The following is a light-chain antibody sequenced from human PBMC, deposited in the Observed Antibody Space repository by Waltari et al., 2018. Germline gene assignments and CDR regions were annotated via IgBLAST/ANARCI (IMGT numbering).Light chain of an antibody. Sequence: EIVLTQSPATLSLSPGERATLSCRASQSIGSYLAWYQQNPVLAPSLLIYDASNRAAGIPARFSGSGSGTDFPLTISSLEPEDFAVYYCQHRSNWPPSFGQGTKVEIE. CDR3: QHRSNWPPS. CDR1: QSIGSY. CDR2: DAS. V-gene: IGKV3-11*01. J-gene: IGKJ2*01.